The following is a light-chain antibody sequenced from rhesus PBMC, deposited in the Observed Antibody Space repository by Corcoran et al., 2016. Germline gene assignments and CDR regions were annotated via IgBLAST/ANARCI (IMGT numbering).Light chain of an antibody. Sequence: DIQMTQSPSSLSASVGDRVTITCQASQGISNYLAWYPQKPGKVPKLLIYMASTLQSGVPSRFTGSGSGTDFTLTISSMQPEDFATYCCQHGYGITPTFGRGTKVEIK. CDR1: QGISNY. CDR2: MAS. J-gene: IGKJ1*01. CDR3: QHGYGITPT. V-gene: IGKV1-25*01.